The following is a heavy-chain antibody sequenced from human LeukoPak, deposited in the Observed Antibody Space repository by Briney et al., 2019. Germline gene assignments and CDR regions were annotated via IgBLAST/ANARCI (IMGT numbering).Heavy chain of an antibody. CDR2: ISWNSGSI. J-gene: IGHJ6*03. CDR3: ARDSPWGGHYYYYMDV. D-gene: IGHD3-16*01. CDR1: GFTFDDYA. Sequence: GGSLRLSCAASGFTFDDYAMHWVRQAPGKGLEWVSGISWNSGSIGYADSVKGRFTISRDNAKNTLYLQMNSLRAEDTAVYYCARDSPWGGHYYYYMDVWGKGTTVTVSS. V-gene: IGHV3-9*01.